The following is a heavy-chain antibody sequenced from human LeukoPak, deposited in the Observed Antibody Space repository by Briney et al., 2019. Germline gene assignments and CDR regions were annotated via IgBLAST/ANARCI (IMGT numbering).Heavy chain of an antibody. V-gene: IGHV1-46*01. CDR2: INPSSGGT. D-gene: IGHD2-15*01. CDR1: GYTFTRHY. CDR3: ATVERIDAFDI. J-gene: IGHJ3*02. Sequence: ASVKVSCKASGYTFTRHYMNWVRQAPGQGLEWMGKINPSSGGTGYAQKFQGRVTMTRDTSTSTAYMELSSLRSEDTAVYYCATVERIDAFDIWGQGTMVTVSS.